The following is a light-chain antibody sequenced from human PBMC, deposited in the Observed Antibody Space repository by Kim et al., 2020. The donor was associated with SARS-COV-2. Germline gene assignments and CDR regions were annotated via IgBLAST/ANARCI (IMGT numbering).Light chain of an antibody. Sequence: QPVLTQSPSASASLGASVKLTCTLSNGHSTYAIAWYQQQPDKSPRYLMKLYSDGRHVKGDGIPDRLSGSSSGPQRYLTISSLQSEDEADYYCQTWGSGTGVFGGGTQLTVL. V-gene: IGLV4-69*01. CDR1: NGHSTYA. CDR3: QTWGSGTGV. J-gene: IGLJ3*02. CDR2: LYSDGRH.